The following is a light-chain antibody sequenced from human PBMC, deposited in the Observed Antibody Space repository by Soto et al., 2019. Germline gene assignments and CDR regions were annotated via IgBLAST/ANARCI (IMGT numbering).Light chain of an antibody. CDR2: DAS. V-gene: IGKV1-5*01. CDR3: QEYNSYSGT. Sequence: DIQMTQSPSTLSASIGDRVTITCRASQSIGGWLAWYQHKPGKAPKLLIYDASTLKSGVPSRFSGSGSGTKFTLTISSLQPDDFATYYCQEYNSYSGTFGQGTKVDIK. CDR1: QSIGGW. J-gene: IGKJ1*01.